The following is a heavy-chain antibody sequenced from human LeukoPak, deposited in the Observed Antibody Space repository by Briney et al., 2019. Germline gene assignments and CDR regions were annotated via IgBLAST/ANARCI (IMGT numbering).Heavy chain of an antibody. CDR2: ISGSGGST. CDR1: GFTFSSYA. Sequence: PGGSLRLSCAASGFTFSSYAMSWVRQAPGKGLEWVSAISGSGGSTYYADSVKGRFTISRDNSKNTLYLQMNSLRAEDTAVYYCAKFIAAALMRSYYFDYWGQGTLVTVSS. J-gene: IGHJ4*02. CDR3: AKFIAAALMRSYYFDY. V-gene: IGHV3-23*01. D-gene: IGHD6-13*01.